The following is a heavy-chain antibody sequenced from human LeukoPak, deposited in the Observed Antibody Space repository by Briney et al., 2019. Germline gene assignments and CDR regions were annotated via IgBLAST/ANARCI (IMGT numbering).Heavy chain of an antibody. Sequence: GGSLRLSCAASGFMLGNYDMHWVRQAPGKGLEYVSHISTNGGSTYYAISVKGRFTISRDNSKNTLYLQMGSLRAEDMAVYYCARGRGYIYGYDYWGQGTLVTVSS. J-gene: IGHJ4*02. CDR2: ISTNGGST. V-gene: IGHV3-64*01. D-gene: IGHD5-18*01. CDR1: GFMLGNYD. CDR3: ARGRGYIYGYDY.